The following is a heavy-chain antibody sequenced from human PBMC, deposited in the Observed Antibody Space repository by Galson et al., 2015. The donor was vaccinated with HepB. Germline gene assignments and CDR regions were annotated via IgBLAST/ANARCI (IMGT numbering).Heavy chain of an antibody. CDR2: IIPIFGTA. Sequence: SVKVSCKASGGTSSSFAISWVRQAPGQGLEWMGGIIPIFGTASYAQKFQGRVTITADKSTSTVYMEMSSLRFEDTAVYYCARDSRDFYFGMDVWGQGTTVTVSS. CDR3: ARDSRDFYFGMDV. CDR1: GGTSSSFA. V-gene: IGHV1-69*06. J-gene: IGHJ6*02.